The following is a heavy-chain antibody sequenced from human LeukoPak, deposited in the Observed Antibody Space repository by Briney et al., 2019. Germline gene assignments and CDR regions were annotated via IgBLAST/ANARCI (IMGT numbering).Heavy chain of an antibody. J-gene: IGHJ4*02. CDR3: ARGRGDYFDSSGYFFDY. CDR2: IYTSEST. D-gene: IGHD3-22*01. CDR1: GGSISSYY. Sequence: SETLSLTCTVSGGSISSYYWSWIRQPAGKGLEWIGRIYTSESTNYNPSLKSRVTMSVDKSKNQFSPKLTSVTAADTAVYYCARGRGDYFDSSGYFFDYWGQGTLVTVSS. V-gene: IGHV4-4*07.